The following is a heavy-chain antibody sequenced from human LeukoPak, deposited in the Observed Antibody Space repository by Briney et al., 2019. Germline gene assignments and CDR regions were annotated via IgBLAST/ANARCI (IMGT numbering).Heavy chain of an antibody. CDR2: IKTKAEGGTI. CDR3: TTDLDY. V-gene: IGHV3-15*01. J-gene: IGHJ4*02. Sequence: GGSLRLSCAGSGFIFSDVWMSWVRQAPGKGLEWVARIKTKAEGGTIDYAAPVNGRFIISRDDSKKRLDLQMSSLKSEDTGVYYCTTDLDYWGQGTLVTVSS. CDR1: GFIFSDVW.